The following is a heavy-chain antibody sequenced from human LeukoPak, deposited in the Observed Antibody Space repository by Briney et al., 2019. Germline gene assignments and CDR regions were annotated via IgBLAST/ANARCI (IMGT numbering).Heavy chain of an antibody. Sequence: GASVKVSCKASGHTFADYQFDWVRQAPGQVLEWMGRINPNNGATNYAPKFQGRVTMTRDASITTFYMDLSRLTSDDTAVYYCAKEIGSWDAFDIWGQGTMVTVSS. V-gene: IGHV1-2*06. CDR2: INPNNGAT. D-gene: IGHD2-21*01. CDR1: GHTFADYQ. CDR3: AKEIGSWDAFDI. J-gene: IGHJ3*02.